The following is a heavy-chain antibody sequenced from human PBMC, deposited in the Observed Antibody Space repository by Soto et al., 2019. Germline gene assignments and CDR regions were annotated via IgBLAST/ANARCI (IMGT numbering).Heavy chain of an antibody. Sequence: PSETLSLTCTVSGGSISSGGYYWSWIRQHPGKGLEWIGYIYYSGSTYYNPSLKSRVTISVDTSKNQFSLKLSSVTAADTAVYYCARDLGPYSYGHEAWFDPWGQGTLVTVSS. J-gene: IGHJ5*02. CDR3: ARDLGPYSYGHEAWFDP. CDR1: GGSISSGGYY. CDR2: IYYSGST. D-gene: IGHD5-18*01. V-gene: IGHV4-31*03.